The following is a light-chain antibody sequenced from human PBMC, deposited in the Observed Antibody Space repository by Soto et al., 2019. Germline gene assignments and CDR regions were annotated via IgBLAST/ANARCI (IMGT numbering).Light chain of an antibody. J-gene: IGLJ2*01. Sequence: QPVLTQPPSASGTPGQRVTISCSGSSSNIGSNYVYWYQQLPGTAPKLLIYRNNQRPSGVPDRFSGSKSGPSASLAISGVRSEDEADCYCTAWDDTLRGPLFGGGTKLTVL. V-gene: IGLV1-47*01. CDR3: TAWDDTLRGPL. CDR2: RNN. CDR1: SSNIGSNY.